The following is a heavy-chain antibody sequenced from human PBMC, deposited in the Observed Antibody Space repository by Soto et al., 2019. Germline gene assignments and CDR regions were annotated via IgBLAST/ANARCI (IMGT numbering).Heavy chain of an antibody. Sequence: GASVKVSCKVSGYTLTELSMHWVRQAPGKGLEWMGGFDPEDGETIYAQKFQGRVTMTEDTSTDTAYMELSSVTAADTAVYYCARSFNHPYDYIWGSYRRTHGYFDYWGQGTLVTVSS. V-gene: IGHV1-24*01. J-gene: IGHJ4*02. CDR1: GYTLTELS. CDR3: ARSFNHPYDYIWGSYRRTHGYFDY. CDR2: FDPEDGET. D-gene: IGHD3-16*02.